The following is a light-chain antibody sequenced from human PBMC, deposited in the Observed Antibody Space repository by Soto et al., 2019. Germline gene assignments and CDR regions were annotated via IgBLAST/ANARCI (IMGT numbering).Light chain of an antibody. V-gene: IGKV4-1*01. J-gene: IGKJ1*01. CDR1: QSVLYSSNNKNY. CDR2: WAS. CDR3: QQYYTIPWT. Sequence: DIVMTQSPDSLAVSLGERATINCKSSQSVLYSSNNKNYLAWYQQKAGQPPKVLIYWASTRESGVPDRFSGSGSGTDFTLTISSRQAEDVAVYYCQQYYTIPWTFGQGTTVEIK.